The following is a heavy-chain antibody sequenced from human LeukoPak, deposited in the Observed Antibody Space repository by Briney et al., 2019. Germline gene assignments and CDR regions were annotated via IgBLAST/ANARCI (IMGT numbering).Heavy chain of an antibody. CDR1: GFTFSSYA. CDR3: ARGSGHDYGDYEYFQH. D-gene: IGHD4-17*01. Sequence: GGSLRLSCAASGFTFSSYAMSWVRQAPGKGLEWVANIKQDGSEKYYVDSVKGRFTISRDNAKNSLYLQMNSLRAEDTAVYYCARGSGHDYGDYEYFQHWGQGTLVTVSS. CDR2: IKQDGSEK. V-gene: IGHV3-7*04. J-gene: IGHJ1*01.